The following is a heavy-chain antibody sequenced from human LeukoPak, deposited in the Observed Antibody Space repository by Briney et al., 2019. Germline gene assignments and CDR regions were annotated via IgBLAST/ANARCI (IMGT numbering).Heavy chain of an antibody. Sequence: PSETLSLTCTVSGGSISSSSYYWGWIRQPPGKGLEWIGSIYYSGSTYYNPSLKSRVTISVDTSKNQFSLKLSSVTAADTAVYYCASYYGSGSYYQVDYWGQGTLVTVSS. CDR2: IYYSGST. CDR3: ASYYGSGSYYQVDY. D-gene: IGHD3-10*01. J-gene: IGHJ4*02. CDR1: GGSISSSSYY. V-gene: IGHV4-39*01.